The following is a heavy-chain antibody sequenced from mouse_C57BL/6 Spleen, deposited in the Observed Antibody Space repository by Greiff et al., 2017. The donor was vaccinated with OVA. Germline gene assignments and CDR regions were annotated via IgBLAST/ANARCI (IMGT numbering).Heavy chain of an antibody. CDR2: INPGSGGT. CDR3: ARSITTLVYFDY. J-gene: IGHJ2*01. CDR1: GYAFTNYL. V-gene: IGHV1-54*01. D-gene: IGHD1-1*01. Sequence: VQLQQSGAELVRPGTSVTVSCKASGYAFTNYLIEWVKQRPGQGLEWIGVINPGSGGTNYNEKFKGKATLTADKASSTAYMQLSSLTSEDSAVYFCARSITTLVYFDYWGQGTTLTVSS.